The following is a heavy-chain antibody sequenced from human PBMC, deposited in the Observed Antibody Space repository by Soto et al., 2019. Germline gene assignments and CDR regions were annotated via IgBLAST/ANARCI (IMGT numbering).Heavy chain of an antibody. D-gene: IGHD3-9*01. Sequence: GASVKVSCKASGYTFTSYGISWVRQAPGQGLEWMGWISAYNGNTNYAQKLQGRVTMTTDTSTSTAYMELRSLRSDDTAVYYCARDSGQYDILTGPDYSWFDPWGQGTLVTAPQ. CDR3: ARDSGQYDILTGPDYSWFDP. CDR1: GYTFTSYG. V-gene: IGHV1-18*01. CDR2: ISAYNGNT. J-gene: IGHJ5*02.